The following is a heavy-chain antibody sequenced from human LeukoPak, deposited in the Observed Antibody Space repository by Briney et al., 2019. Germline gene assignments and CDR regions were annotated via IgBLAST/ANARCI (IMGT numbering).Heavy chain of an antibody. V-gene: IGHV4-30-2*01. D-gene: IGHD4-17*01. J-gene: IGHJ6*02. Sequence: PSETLSLTCAVSGGSISSGGYSWSWIRQPPGKGLEWIGYIYHSGSTYYNPSLKSRVTISVDKSKNQFSLKLSSVTAADTAVYYCARVDYGDKGLYYYYYGMDVWGQGTTVTVSS. CDR3: ARVDYGDKGLYYYYYGMDV. CDR1: GGSISSGGYS. CDR2: IYHSGST.